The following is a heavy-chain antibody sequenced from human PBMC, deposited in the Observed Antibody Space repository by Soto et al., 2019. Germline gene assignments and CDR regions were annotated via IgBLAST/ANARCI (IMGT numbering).Heavy chain of an antibody. V-gene: IGHV1-3*01. J-gene: IGHJ4*02. CDR3: ARAPGWYSFDY. Sequence: GASVKVSCKASGYTFTSYAMHWVRQAPGQRLEWMGWINAGNANTKYSQKFQGRVTFTRDTSASTAYMELSSLRSEDTAVYYCARAPGWYSFDYWGQGTLVPVSS. CDR2: INAGNANT. D-gene: IGHD6-19*01. CDR1: GYTFTSYA.